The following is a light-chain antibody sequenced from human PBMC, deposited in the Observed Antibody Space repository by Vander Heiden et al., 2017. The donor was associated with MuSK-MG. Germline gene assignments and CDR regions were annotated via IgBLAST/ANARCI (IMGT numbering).Light chain of an antibody. CDR3: QVWNGDGDRLV. J-gene: IGLJ2*01. CDR2: DDT. V-gene: IGLV3-21*02. CDR1: TVARMS. Sequence: SYALNPPPAVPVAPGQTARITRGGSTVARMSVHWYQQNPGQAPVLIVYDDTDRPSAIPERFSGSKSGNTATLTITSVETGDEADFYCQVWNGDGDRLVFGGGTKLTVL.